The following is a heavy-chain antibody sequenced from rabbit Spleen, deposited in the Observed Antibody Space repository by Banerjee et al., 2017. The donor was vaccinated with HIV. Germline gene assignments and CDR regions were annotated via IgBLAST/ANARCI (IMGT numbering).Heavy chain of an antibody. CDR1: GFSFRSSYW. Sequence: ESLEEFGGDLVKPGASLTLPCTASGFSFRSSYWIVWVRQAPGKGLEWIACIKTGSGSTRYASWAKGRFTISKTSSTTVTLQMTSLTAADTATYFCARDYAGYDTGGGLWGPGTLVTVS. D-gene: IGHD7-1*01. J-gene: IGHJ6*01. V-gene: IGHV1S45*01. CDR2: IKTGSGST. CDR3: ARDYAGYDTGGGL.